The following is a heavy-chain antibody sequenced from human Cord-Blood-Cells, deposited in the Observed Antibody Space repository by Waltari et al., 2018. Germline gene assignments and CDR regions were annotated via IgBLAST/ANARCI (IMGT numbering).Heavy chain of an antibody. CDR1: GYTFTGYY. Sequence: QVQLVQSGAEVKKPGASVKVSCKASGYTFTGYYMHWVRQAPGQGPEWMGWINPNSGGTNYEQKFQGWVTMPRDTSISTAYMELSRLRSDDTAVYYCARGPIAAAGTEYFQHWGQGTLVTVSS. D-gene: IGHD6-13*01. J-gene: IGHJ1*01. CDR3: ARGPIAAAGTEYFQH. V-gene: IGHV1-2*04. CDR2: INPNSGGT.